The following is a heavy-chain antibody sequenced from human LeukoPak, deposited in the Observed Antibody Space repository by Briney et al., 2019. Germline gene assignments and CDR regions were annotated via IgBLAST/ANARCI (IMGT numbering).Heavy chain of an antibody. D-gene: IGHD6-13*01. Sequence: RTGGSLRLSCAASGFTFSCYSMNSVRQAPGEGLERVSYISSSSSTIYYADSVKGRFTISRDNAKNSLYLQMNSLRAEDTAVYYCAGGYSSSWYYYYYYGMDVWGQGTTVTVSS. CDR2: ISSSSSTI. CDR3: AGGYSSSWYYYYYYGMDV. CDR1: GFTFSCYS. J-gene: IGHJ6*02. V-gene: IGHV3-48*01.